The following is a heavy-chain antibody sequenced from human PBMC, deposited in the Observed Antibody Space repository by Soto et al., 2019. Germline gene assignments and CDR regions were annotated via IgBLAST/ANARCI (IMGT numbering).Heavy chain of an antibody. Sequence: GASVKVSCKASGYIFISYGISWVRQAPGQGLEWMGWISAYNGNTNYAQKLQGRVTMTTDTSTSTAYMELRSLRSDDTAVYYCARDSPREYDFWSGYWVQVDYWGQGTLVTVSS. D-gene: IGHD3-3*01. CDR3: ARDSPREYDFWSGYWVQVDY. CDR2: ISAYNGNT. V-gene: IGHV1-18*01. J-gene: IGHJ4*02. CDR1: GYIFISYG.